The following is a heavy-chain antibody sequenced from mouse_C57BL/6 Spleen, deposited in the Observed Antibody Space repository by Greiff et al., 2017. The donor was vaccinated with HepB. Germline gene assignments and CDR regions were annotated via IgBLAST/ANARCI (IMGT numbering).Heavy chain of an antibody. Sequence: EVQLQQSGPELVKPGASVKISCKASGYTFTDYYMNWVKQSHGKSLEWIGDINPNNGGTSYNQKFKGKATLTVDKSSSTAYMELRSLTSEDSAVYYCARRSLYEDFDYWGQGTTLTVSS. CDR3: ARRSLYEDFDY. D-gene: IGHD1-1*01. CDR1: GYTFTDYY. J-gene: IGHJ2*01. V-gene: IGHV1-26*01. CDR2: INPNNGGT.